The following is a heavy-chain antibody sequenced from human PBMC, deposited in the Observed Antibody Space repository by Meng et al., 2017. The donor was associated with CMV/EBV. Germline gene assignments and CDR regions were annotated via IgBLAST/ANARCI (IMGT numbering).Heavy chain of an antibody. CDR3: AKDKGEDDYSNEGGLIDY. CDR2: IRYDGSNK. J-gene: IGHJ4*02. V-gene: IGHV3-30*02. CDR1: GFTFSSYG. D-gene: IGHD4-11*01. Sequence: GESLKISCAASGFTFSSYGMHWVRQAPGKGLEWVAFIRYDGSNKYYADYVKGRLTISRDNSKNTLYLQMNSLRAEDTAVYYCAKDKGEDDYSNEGGLIDYWGQGTLVTVSS.